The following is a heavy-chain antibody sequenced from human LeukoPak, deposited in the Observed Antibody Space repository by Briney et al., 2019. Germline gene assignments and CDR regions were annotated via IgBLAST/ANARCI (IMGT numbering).Heavy chain of an antibody. CDR1: GFTFSSYW. J-gene: IGHJ4*02. CDR3: ATGGDGYNYPYYFDY. CDR2: IKQDGSEK. D-gene: IGHD5-24*01. V-gene: IGHV3-7*01. Sequence: PGGSLRLSCAASGFTFSSYWMSWVRQAPGKGLEWVANIKQDGSEKYYVDSVKGRFTISRDNAKNSLYLQMNSLRAEDTAVYYCATGGDGYNYPYYFDYWGQGTLVTVSS.